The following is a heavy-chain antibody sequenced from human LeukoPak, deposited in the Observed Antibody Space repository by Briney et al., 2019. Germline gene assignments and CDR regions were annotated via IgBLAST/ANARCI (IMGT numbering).Heavy chain of an antibody. CDR1: GFTFSSYA. Sequence: PGGSLRLSCAASGFTFSSYAMNWVRQAPGKGLEWVSAITGSGGRTYYADSVKGRFTISRDNAKNSLYLQMNSLRAEDTAVYYCAKGTKDGYDLDYWGQGTLVTVSS. CDR3: AKGTKDGYDLDY. CDR2: ITGSGGRT. V-gene: IGHV3-23*01. J-gene: IGHJ4*02. D-gene: IGHD5-24*01.